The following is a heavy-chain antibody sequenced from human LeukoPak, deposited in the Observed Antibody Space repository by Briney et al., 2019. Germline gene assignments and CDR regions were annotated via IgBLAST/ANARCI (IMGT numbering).Heavy chain of an antibody. V-gene: IGHV4-59*12. D-gene: IGHD3-10*01. J-gene: IGHJ3*02. CDR2: IYYSGST. CDR1: GGSISSYY. Sequence: SETLSLTCTVSGGSISSYYWSWIRQPPGKGLEWIGYIYYSGSTSYNPSLKSRVAISVATSKNQFSLKLSSVTAADTAIYYCARDTGGRGRLDAFDIWGQGTMVTVSS. CDR3: ARDTGGRGRLDAFDI.